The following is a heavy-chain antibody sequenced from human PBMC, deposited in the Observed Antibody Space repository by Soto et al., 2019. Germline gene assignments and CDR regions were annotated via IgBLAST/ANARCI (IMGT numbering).Heavy chain of an antibody. CDR1: GGSISSSSYY. V-gene: IGHV4-39*02. Sequence: QLQLQESGPGLVKPSETLSLTCTVSGGSISSSSYYWGWIRQPPGKGLEWIGSIYYSGSTYYNPSLKSRVTISVDTSKNQFSLKLSSVTAADTTVYYWARDIVVVPTILDYCYYMDVWGKGTTVTVSS. CDR3: ARDIVVVPTILDYCYYMDV. CDR2: IYYSGST. J-gene: IGHJ6*03. D-gene: IGHD2-2*01.